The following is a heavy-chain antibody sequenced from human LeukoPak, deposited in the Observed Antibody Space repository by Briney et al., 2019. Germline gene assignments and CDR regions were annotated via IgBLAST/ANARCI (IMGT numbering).Heavy chain of an antibody. Sequence: GGSLRLSCAASGFTFSSYWMHWVRQAPGKGLVWVSRINSDGSSASYADSVKGRFTISRDNAKNTLYLQMNSLRTEDTAVYYCARGAHYYDSSGYYPDWYFDLWGRGTLVTVSS. CDR3: ARGAHYYDSSGYYPDWYFDL. J-gene: IGHJ2*01. D-gene: IGHD3-22*01. V-gene: IGHV3-74*01. CDR1: GFTFSSYW. CDR2: INSDGSSA.